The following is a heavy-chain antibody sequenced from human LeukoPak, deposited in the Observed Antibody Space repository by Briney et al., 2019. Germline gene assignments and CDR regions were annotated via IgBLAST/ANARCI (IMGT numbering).Heavy chain of an antibody. V-gene: IGHV4-34*01. J-gene: IGHJ4*02. CDR3: ARTWYDSSGYYLFDY. CDR2: INHSGST. Sequence: PSETLSLTCAVYGGSFSGYYWSWIRQPPGKGLEWIGEINHSGSTNYNPSLKSRVTISVDTSKNQFSLKLSSVTAADTAVYYCARTWYDSSGYYLFDYWGQGTLVTVSS. CDR1: GGSFSGYY. D-gene: IGHD3-22*01.